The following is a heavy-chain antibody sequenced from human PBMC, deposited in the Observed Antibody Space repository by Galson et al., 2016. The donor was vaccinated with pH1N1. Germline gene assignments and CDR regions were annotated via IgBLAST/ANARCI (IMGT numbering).Heavy chain of an antibody. D-gene: IGHD3-22*01. CDR1: GYSFTSYW. CDR3: ARYAVTYYHDRSGYPDWDFDL. CDR2: IYPGDSDT. J-gene: IGHJ2*01. Sequence: QSGAEVKKPGESLKISCKGSGYSFTSYWIGWVRQMPGKGLEWMGIIYPGDSDTRYSPSFQGQVTISADKSTSTAYLQWSSLKASDTAIYYCARYAVTYYHDRSGYPDWDFDLWGRGTLVTVSS. V-gene: IGHV5-51*03.